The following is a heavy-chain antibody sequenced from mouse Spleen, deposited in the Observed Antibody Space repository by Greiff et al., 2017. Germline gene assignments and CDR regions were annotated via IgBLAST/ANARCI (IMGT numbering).Heavy chain of an antibody. D-gene: IGHD1-1*01. CDR3: ARHYYCASTSYYFDY. Sequence: VQLQQSGAELVRPGASVKMSCKASGYTFTSYTMHWVKQRPGQGLEWIGYINPSSGYTNYNQKFKDKATLTADKSSSTAYMQLSSLTSEDSAVYYCARHYYCASTSYYFDYWGQGTTLTVSS. J-gene: IGHJ2*01. CDR1: GYTFTSYT. V-gene: IGHV1-4*01. CDR2: INPSSGYT.